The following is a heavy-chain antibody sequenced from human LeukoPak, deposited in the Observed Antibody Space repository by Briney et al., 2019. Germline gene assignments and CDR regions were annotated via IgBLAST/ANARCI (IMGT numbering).Heavy chain of an antibody. CDR2: MDYSGIT. D-gene: IGHD5-18*01. J-gene: IGHJ5*02. Sequence: SETLSLTCSVSGGSISRNSYYWGWIRQPPGKGLEWIGNMDYSGITYYNPSLKSRVTISVDTSKNQFSLKLSSVTAADTAVYYCARHGRRGGYSYGSVRWFDPWGQGTLVTVSS. CDR3: ARHGRRGGYSYGSVRWFDP. CDR1: GGSISRNSYY. V-gene: IGHV4-39*01.